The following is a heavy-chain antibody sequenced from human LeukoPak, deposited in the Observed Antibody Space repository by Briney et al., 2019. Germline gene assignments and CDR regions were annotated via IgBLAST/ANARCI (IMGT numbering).Heavy chain of an antibody. J-gene: IGHJ4*02. CDR3: ARVGSYGDYGGDY. CDR2: INHSGST. D-gene: IGHD4-17*01. V-gene: IGHV4-34*01. Sequence: SETLSLTCTVSGDSISSYYWSWIRQPPGKGLEWIGEINHSGSTNYNPPLKSRVTISVDTSKNQFSLKLSSVTAADTAVYYCARVGSYGDYGGDYWGQGTLVTVSS. CDR1: GDSISSYY.